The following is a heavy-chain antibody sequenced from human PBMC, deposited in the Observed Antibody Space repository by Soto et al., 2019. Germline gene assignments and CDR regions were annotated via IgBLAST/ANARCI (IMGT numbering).Heavy chain of an antibody. V-gene: IGHV5-10-1*01. J-gene: IGHJ5*02. D-gene: IGHD3-22*01. CDR1: GYSFTSYW. CDR2: IDPSDSYT. Sequence: SLKISCKGSGYSFTSYWISWVRQIPGKGLGWMGRIDPSDSYTNYSPSFQGHVTISADKSISTAYLQWSSLKASDTAMYYCARHRQYYYDSSGLYWFDPWGQGTLVTVSS. CDR3: ARHRQYYYDSSGLYWFDP.